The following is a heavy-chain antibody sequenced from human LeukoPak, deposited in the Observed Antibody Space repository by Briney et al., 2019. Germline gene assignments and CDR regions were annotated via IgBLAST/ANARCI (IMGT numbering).Heavy chain of an antibody. Sequence: ASVKVSCKVSGYTLTELSMHWVRQAPGKGLEWMGGFDPEDGETIYAQKFQGRVTMTEDTSTDTAYMELSSLRSEDTAVYYCATGDVLLLGRQALPDAFDIWGQGTMVTVSS. D-gene: IGHD3-10*01. J-gene: IGHJ3*02. CDR2: FDPEDGET. CDR3: ATGDVLLLGRQALPDAFDI. CDR1: GYTLTELS. V-gene: IGHV1-24*01.